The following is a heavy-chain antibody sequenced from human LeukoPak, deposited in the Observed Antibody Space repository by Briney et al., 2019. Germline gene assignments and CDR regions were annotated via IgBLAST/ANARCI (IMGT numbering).Heavy chain of an antibody. CDR3: ARDMTTTVTTWYFDY. CDR2: ISSDINFI. CDR1: GFTISYYE. V-gene: IGHV3-21*01. D-gene: IGHD4-17*01. Sequence: GGSLRLSCAASGFTISYYEMNWVRQAPGKGLEWVSSISSDINFIYYADSVRGRFTISRDVAKNSLYLQMDSLRAEDTAVYYCARDMTTTVTTWYFDYWGQGTLVTVSS. J-gene: IGHJ4*02.